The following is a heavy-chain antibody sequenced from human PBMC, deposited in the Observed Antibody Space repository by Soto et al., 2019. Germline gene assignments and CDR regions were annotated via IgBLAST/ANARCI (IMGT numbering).Heavy chain of an antibody. D-gene: IGHD2-15*01. CDR2: IYYSGST. Sequence: PSETLSLTCTVSGGSISSSSYCWGWIRQPPGEGLEWIGSIYYSGSTYYNPSLKSRVTISVHTSKNQFSLKLSSVTAADTAVYYCARRGVVVAATNIDYWGQGTLVTVSS. J-gene: IGHJ4*02. V-gene: IGHV4-39*01. CDR3: ARRGVVVAATNIDY. CDR1: GGSISSSSYC.